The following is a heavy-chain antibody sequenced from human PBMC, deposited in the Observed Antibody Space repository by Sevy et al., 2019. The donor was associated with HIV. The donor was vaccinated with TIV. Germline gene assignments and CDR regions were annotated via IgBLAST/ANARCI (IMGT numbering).Heavy chain of an antibody. Sequence: ASVKVSCKASGYTFTGYYIHWVRQAPGQGLEWMGWINPNSGGTNYAQKFQGRVTMTRDTSISTAYMELSRLRSDDTAVYYCVRTMIGEPLDAFDIWGQGTMVTVSS. D-gene: IGHD3-22*01. CDR2: INPNSGGT. J-gene: IGHJ3*02. V-gene: IGHV1-2*02. CDR1: GYTFTGYY. CDR3: VRTMIGEPLDAFDI.